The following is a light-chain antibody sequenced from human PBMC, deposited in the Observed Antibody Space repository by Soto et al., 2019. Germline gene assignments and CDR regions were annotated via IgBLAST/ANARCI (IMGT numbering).Light chain of an antibody. Sequence: EVVMTQSSATLSVSPGERATLSCRASQSVSSNLAWYQQKPGQAPRLLIYSASTRATGIPARFSGSGSGTEFTLTISSLQSEDFAVYYCHQYNHWLTWTFGQGTKVDIK. J-gene: IGKJ1*01. CDR2: SAS. CDR1: QSVSSN. V-gene: IGKV3-15*01. CDR3: HQYNHWLTWT.